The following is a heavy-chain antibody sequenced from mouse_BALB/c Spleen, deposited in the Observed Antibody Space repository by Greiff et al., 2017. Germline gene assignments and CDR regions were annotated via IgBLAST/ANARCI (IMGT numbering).Heavy chain of an antibody. CDR3: ARHYGSSYNAMDY. J-gene: IGHJ4*01. Sequence: EVQVVESGGGLVKPGGSLKLSCAASGFTFSSYAMSWVRQSPEKRLEWVAEISSGGSYTYYPDTVTGRFTISRDNAKNTLYLEMSSLRSEDTAMYYCARHYGSSYNAMDYWGQGTSVTVSS. CDR2: ISSGGSYT. CDR1: GFTFSSYA. D-gene: IGHD1-1*01. V-gene: IGHV5-9-4*01.